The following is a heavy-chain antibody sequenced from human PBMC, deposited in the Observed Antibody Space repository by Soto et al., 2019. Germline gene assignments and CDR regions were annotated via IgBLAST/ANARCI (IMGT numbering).Heavy chain of an antibody. D-gene: IGHD2-15*01. Sequence: QVQLQQWGAGLLKPSETLSLTCAVYGGSFSGYYWSWIRQPPGKGLEWIGEINHSGSTNYNPSLKSRVTISVDTSKNQFSLKLSSVTAADTAVYYCARAPGIVVVVAAPGRAFDIWGQGTMVTVSS. CDR3: ARAPGIVVVVAAPGRAFDI. CDR1: GGSFSGYY. V-gene: IGHV4-34*01. J-gene: IGHJ3*02. CDR2: INHSGST.